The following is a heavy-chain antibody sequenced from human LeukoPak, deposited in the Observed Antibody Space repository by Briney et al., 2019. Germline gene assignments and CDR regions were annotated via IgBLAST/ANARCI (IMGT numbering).Heavy chain of an antibody. CDR3: AKGPNYFDS. V-gene: IGHV3-74*01. J-gene: IGHJ4*02. CDR1: GFSFSNYW. CDR2: MNSDGSAT. Sequence: QPGGSLRLSCAASGFSFSNYWMHWVRQAPGKELVWVTRMNSDGSATYYADSVQGRFTISRDNAKNTLYLQMNSLKAEDTAMYFCAKGPNYFDSWGQGTLVTVSS.